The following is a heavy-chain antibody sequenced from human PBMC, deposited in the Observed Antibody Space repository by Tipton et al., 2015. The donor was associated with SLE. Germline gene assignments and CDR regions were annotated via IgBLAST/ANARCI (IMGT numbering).Heavy chain of an antibody. V-gene: IGHV4-39*07. J-gene: IGHJ6*02. D-gene: IGHD2-21*01. CDR2: FYYSGNT. Sequence: TLSLTCSVSGDSVTNGNYYWGWIRQPPGKGLEWIGTFYYSGNTYFNPSLKSRVTISVDTSKNQFSLRLSSVTAADTAVYYCAGVVAIPDYHIYAVDVWGQGTTVTVSS. CDR3: AGVVAIPDYHIYAVDV. CDR1: GDSVTNGNYY.